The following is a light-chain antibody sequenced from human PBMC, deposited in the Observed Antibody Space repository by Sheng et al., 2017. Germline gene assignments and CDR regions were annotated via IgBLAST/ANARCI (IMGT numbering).Light chain of an antibody. J-gene: IGKJ4*01. Sequence: EIVLTQSPGTLSLSPGERATLSCRASESVSTSYLAWYQQKPGQAPRLLIYGTSNRATGIPDTFSGSGSGADFTLTISSLEPEDFAVYYCLQRTDWPPTFGGGTKVEI. CDR1: ESVSTSY. V-gene: IGKV3-11*01. CDR3: LQRTDWPPT. CDR2: GTS.